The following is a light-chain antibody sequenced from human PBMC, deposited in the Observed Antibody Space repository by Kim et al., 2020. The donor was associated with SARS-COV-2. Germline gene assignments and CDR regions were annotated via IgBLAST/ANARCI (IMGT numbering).Light chain of an antibody. V-gene: IGKV1-27*01. Sequence: SASVGDTVTVNCRASQAISIYLGWYQQKPGKVPQLLIYAASNLQSGVPSRFSASGSGTDFTLTISSLQPEDVATYYCQKYYNAPYTFGQGTKLEI. CDR2: AAS. CDR1: QAISIY. CDR3: QKYYNAPYT. J-gene: IGKJ2*01.